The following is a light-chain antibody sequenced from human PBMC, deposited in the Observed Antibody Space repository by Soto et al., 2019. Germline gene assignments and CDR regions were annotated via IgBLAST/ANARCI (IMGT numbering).Light chain of an antibody. V-gene: IGLV1-40*01. J-gene: IGLJ3*02. CDR1: SSNIGAGYD. Sequence: QSVLTQPPSVSGAPGQRVTISCTGSSSNIGAGYDVHWYQQLPGTAPKLLIYGNSNRPSGVPDRFSGSKSGTSASLAITGLQAEDEADYYISLSALFGGGTKLTVL. CDR3: SLSAL. CDR2: GNS.